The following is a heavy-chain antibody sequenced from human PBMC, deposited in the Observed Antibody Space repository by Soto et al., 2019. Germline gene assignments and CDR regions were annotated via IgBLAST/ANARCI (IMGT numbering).Heavy chain of an antibody. J-gene: IGHJ5*02. CDR3: ATQEVGGSYVYTFDP. CDR1: GGSISSSSYY. CDR2: IYYSGST. V-gene: IGHV4-39*02. D-gene: IGHD1-26*01. Sequence: SETLSLTCTVSGGSISSSSYYWGWIRQPPGKGLEWIGSIYYSGSTYYNPSLKSRVTISVDTSKNHFSLKLNSVTAADTAVYYCATQEVGGSYVYTFDPWGQGTLVTVSS.